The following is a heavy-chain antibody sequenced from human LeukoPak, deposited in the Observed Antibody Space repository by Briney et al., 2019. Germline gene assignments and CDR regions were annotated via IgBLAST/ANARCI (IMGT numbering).Heavy chain of an antibody. CDR2: ISGSGGST. CDR3: AKGQELDDGVFDS. Sequence: GGSLRLSCAASGFTFSTYAMSWVRQAPGKGLEWVSAISGSGGSTYYADSVKGRFTISRDNSKNTLYLELNSLRVEDTATFYCAKGQELDDGVFDSWGQGTMVTVSS. V-gene: IGHV3-23*01. CDR1: GFTFSTYA. D-gene: IGHD1-1*01. J-gene: IGHJ4*02.